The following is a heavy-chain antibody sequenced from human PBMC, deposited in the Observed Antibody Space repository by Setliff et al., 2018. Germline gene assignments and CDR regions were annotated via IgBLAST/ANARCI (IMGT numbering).Heavy chain of an antibody. V-gene: IGHV2-70*17. Sequence: SGPTLVTPTQTLTLTCTFSGFSLSTSGMYVSWIRQPPGKALEWLGSIDWYDDKLYSTSLKTRLTISKDTSKNQVVLTMTNMDPVDTAAYYCARIRKGYTGYEGFDYWGQGTLVTVSS. CDR1: GFSLSTSGMY. CDR3: ARIRKGYTGYEGFDY. CDR2: IDWYDDK. J-gene: IGHJ4*02. D-gene: IGHD5-12*01.